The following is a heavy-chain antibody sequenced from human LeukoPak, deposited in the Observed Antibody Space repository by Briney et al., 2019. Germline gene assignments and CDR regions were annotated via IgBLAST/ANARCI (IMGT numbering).Heavy chain of an antibody. CDR1: GGTFSSYT. J-gene: IGHJ4*02. V-gene: IGHV1-69*02. CDR3: ARGNYDFWSGHRY. D-gene: IGHD3-3*01. Sequence: GASVKVSCKASGGTFSSYTISWVRQAPGQGLEWMGRVIPILGIANYAQKFQGRVTITADKSTSTAYMELSSPRSEDTAVYYCARGNYDFWSGHRYWGQGTLVTVSS. CDR2: VIPILGIA.